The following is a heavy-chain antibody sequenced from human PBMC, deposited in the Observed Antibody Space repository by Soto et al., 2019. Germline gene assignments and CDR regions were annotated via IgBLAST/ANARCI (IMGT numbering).Heavy chain of an antibody. J-gene: IGHJ3*02. D-gene: IGHD6-19*01. CDR2: ISGSGGTT. V-gene: IGHV3-23*01. CDR3: AKTANGWFSAFDI. CDR1: GFTFSSYA. Sequence: GGSLRLSCAASGFTFSSYAMSWVRQAPGKGLEWVSAISGSGGTTYYADSVKGRFTFSRDNSKNTLYLQMNSLGAEDTAVYYCAKTANGWFSAFDIWGQGTMVTVSS.